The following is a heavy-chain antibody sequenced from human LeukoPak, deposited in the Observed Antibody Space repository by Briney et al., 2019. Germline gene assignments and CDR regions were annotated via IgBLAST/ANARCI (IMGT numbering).Heavy chain of an antibody. CDR1: DSYSYA. CDR3: AKVRGTYSSGYFFDY. J-gene: IGHJ4*02. D-gene: IGHD6-19*01. CDR2: ISWNSGYI. V-gene: IGHV3-9*02. Sequence: PGGSLRLACAASDSYSYAMSWVRQAPGKGLEWLSIISWNSGYIGYADSVKGRFTISRDNAKKSLDLQMNSLRAEDTAFYYCAKVRGTYSSGYFFDYWGQGTLVTVSS.